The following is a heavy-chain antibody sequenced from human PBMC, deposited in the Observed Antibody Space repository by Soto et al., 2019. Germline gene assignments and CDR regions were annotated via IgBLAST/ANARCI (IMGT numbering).Heavy chain of an antibody. CDR3: ARGSPSSGWYRYFQH. J-gene: IGHJ1*01. D-gene: IGHD6-19*01. CDR2: INSDGSST. V-gene: IGHV3-74*01. Sequence: GSLSLSCAASGFTFSSYWMHWVRQAPGKGLVWVSRINSDGSSTSYADSVKGRFTISRDNAKNTLYLQMNSLRAEDTAVYYCARGSPSSGWYRYFQHWGQGTLVTVSS. CDR1: GFTFSSYW.